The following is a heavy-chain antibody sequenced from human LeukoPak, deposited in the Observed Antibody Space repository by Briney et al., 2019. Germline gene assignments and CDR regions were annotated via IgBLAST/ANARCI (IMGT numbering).Heavy chain of an antibody. CDR3: VRDREAVAGSLGAFDI. V-gene: IGHV3-30-3*01. CDR2: ISYGGTNT. Sequence: GGSLRLSCAASGFTFSSYWMSWVRQAPGKGLEWVAVISYGGTNTYYTDSVKGRFTISRDDSKNTLYLQMNSLRTEDTAVYYCVRDREAVAGSLGAFDIWGQGTLVTVSS. CDR1: GFTFSSYW. D-gene: IGHD6-13*01. J-gene: IGHJ3*02.